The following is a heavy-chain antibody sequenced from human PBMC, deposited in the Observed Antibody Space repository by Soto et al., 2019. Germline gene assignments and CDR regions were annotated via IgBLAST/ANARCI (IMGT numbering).Heavy chain of an antibody. V-gene: IGHV1-46*01. J-gene: IGHJ4*02. D-gene: IGHD6-25*01. CDR3: ASQGYSSGWSTAGY. CDR2: ISPSGADT. Sequence: QVQLVQSGAEVKKPGASVKVSCKASGYTFTSYHMHWVRQAPGQGLEWMGIISPSGADTSYAQKVQGRVTMTRDTSTSTVYMELSSLKSEDTAVYYCASQGYSSGWSTAGYWGQGTLVTVSS. CDR1: GYTFTSYH.